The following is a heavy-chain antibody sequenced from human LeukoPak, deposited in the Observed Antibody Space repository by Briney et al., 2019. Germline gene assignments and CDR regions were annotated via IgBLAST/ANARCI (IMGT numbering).Heavy chain of an antibody. CDR1: GFTFSSYS. V-gene: IGHV3-48*04. Sequence: GGSLRLSCAASGFTFSSYSMNWVRQAPGKGLEWVSYIISSSSTIYYADSVKGRFTISRDNAKNSPYLQMNSLRAEDTAVYYCARDPHCSGGSCYFSGFDYWGQGTLVTVSS. J-gene: IGHJ4*02. CDR2: IISSSSTI. D-gene: IGHD2-15*01. CDR3: ARDPHCSGGSCYFSGFDY.